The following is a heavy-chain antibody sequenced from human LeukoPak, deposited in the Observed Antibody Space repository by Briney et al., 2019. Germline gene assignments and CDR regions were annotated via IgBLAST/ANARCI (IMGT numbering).Heavy chain of an antibody. V-gene: IGHV2-5*02. D-gene: IGHD3-22*01. CDR2: IYWDDDK. Sequence: SGPTLVKPTRTLTLTCSFSGFSLSTSGVAVGWIRQPPGKALEWLALIYWDDDKDYSPPLKSRLTITKDTSKNQVVLTMTNMDPVDTATYFCVHSKPSVWTFDYHNSGYYYFDYWGQGSLVTVSS. CDR3: VHSKPSVWTFDYHNSGYYYFDY. CDR1: GFSLSTSGVA. J-gene: IGHJ4*02.